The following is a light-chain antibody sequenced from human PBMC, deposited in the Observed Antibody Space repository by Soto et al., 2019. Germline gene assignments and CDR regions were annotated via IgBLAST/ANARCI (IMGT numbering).Light chain of an antibody. J-gene: IGKJ5*01. V-gene: IGKV3-15*01. CDR3: QQYNDWRLIT. Sequence: EIVLTQSPATLSVSPGESATLSCRASQSISIKLAWYQQKPGRAPRLLIYDTSTRATGIPARFSGSGSGTEFTLTISSLQSEDFAVYFCQQYNDWRLITFGQGTRLEIK. CDR1: QSISIK. CDR2: DTS.